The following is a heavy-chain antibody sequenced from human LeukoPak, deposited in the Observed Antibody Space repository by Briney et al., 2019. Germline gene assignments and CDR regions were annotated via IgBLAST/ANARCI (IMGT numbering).Heavy chain of an antibody. D-gene: IGHD3-10*01. J-gene: IGHJ4*02. Sequence: SETLSLTCIVSGYSISSNYYWGWVRQPPGKGLEWIGSIYYDGTTYYSPSLKSRVTVLRDTSKNQFSLKLTSVTAADTAVYYRARSSVVLREGFDYWGQGTLVTVSS. CDR1: GYSISSNYY. V-gene: IGHV4-38-2*02. CDR3: ARSSVVLREGFDY. CDR2: IYYDGTT.